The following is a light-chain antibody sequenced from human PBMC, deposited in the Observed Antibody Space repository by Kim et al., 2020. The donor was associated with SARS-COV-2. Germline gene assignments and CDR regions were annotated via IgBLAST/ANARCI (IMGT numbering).Light chain of an antibody. CDR1: PSVSNSR. CDR2: DAS. V-gene: IGKV3-20*01. CDR3: QQYGASSLT. J-gene: IGKJ4*01. Sequence: SPGESAALPCRASPSVSNSRLAWYQQKPGQSPRLLIYDASSRATGITDRFSGSVSGTDFTLTISRLEPEDFAVYYCQQYGASSLTFGGGTKVDIK.